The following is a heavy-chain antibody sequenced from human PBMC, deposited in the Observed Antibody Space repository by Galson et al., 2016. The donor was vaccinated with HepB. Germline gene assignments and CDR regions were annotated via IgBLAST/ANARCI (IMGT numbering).Heavy chain of an antibody. V-gene: IGHV1-24*01. Sequence: SCKVFGYISPEISMHWVRQAPGKGLEWMGGFDPENGETIYAQKFLGRVTMTEDASTDTAYMELSSLRSEDTAFYYCATLRGSVTTFFLPTEGAYWGQGTLVTVSS. CDR3: ATLRGSVTTFFLPTEGAY. CDR1: GYISPEIS. D-gene: IGHD4-17*01. CDR2: FDPENGET. J-gene: IGHJ4*02.